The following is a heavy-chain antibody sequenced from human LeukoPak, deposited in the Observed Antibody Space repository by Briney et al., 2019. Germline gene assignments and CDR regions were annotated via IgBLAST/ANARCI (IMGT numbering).Heavy chain of an antibody. CDR3: ARDFEGVHRTTNSYTYYYYMDV. J-gene: IGHJ6*03. Sequence: GGSLRLSCAASGFTVSDNYMTWVRQAPGKGLEWVSIIYGGSTYYADSVRGRFTISRDNSKNTVYLQMNSLRAEDTAAYYCARDFEGVHRTTNSYTYYYYMDVWGKGTTVIVSS. CDR2: IYGGST. V-gene: IGHV3-53*01. D-gene: IGHD2/OR15-2a*01. CDR1: GFTVSDNY.